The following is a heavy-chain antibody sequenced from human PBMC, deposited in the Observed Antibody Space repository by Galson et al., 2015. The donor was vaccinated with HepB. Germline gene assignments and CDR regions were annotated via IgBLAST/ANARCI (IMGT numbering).Heavy chain of an antibody. Sequence: SLRLSCAASGFTFSSYGMHWVRQAPGKGLEWVAVISYDGSNKYYADSVKGRFTISRDNSKNTLYLQMNSLRAEDTAVYYCAKDRVGATPEGDAFDIWGQGTMVTVSS. V-gene: IGHV3-30*18. D-gene: IGHD1-26*01. CDR2: ISYDGSNK. CDR1: GFTFSSYG. CDR3: AKDRVGATPEGDAFDI. J-gene: IGHJ3*02.